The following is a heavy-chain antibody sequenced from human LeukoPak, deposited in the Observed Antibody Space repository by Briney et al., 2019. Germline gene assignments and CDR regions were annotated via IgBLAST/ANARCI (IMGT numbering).Heavy chain of an antibody. D-gene: IGHD5-12*01. Sequence: PGGSLRLSCAASGFTFSSYGMHWVRQAPGKGLEWVAFIRYDGSNKYYADSVKGRFTISRDNSKNTLYLHVNSLRPEDTAVYYCXXXXGYEAQYYYYYMDVWGKGTTVTISS. CDR2: IRYDGSNK. CDR3: XXXXGYEAQYYYYYMDV. J-gene: IGHJ6*03. CDR1: GFTFSSYG. V-gene: IGHV3-30*02.